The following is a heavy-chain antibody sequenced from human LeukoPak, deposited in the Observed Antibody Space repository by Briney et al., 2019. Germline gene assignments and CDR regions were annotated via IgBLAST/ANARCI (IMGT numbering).Heavy chain of an antibody. CDR3: ARVSGLGMNEYYQH. CDR2: INNDGSDT. Sequence: GGSLRLSCAASGFSFADSWMHWVRQAPGRGLVWVSRINNDGSDTRYADSMRGRFTISRDNAKNTLYLQMNSLRAEDTAVYYCARVSGLGMNEYYQHWGQGTLVTVPS. D-gene: IGHD3-10*01. J-gene: IGHJ1*01. V-gene: IGHV3-74*01. CDR1: GFSFADSW.